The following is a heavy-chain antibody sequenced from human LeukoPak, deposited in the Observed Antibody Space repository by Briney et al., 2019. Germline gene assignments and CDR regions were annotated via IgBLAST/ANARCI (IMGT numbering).Heavy chain of an antibody. CDR2: IYYSGNT. V-gene: IGHV4-59*08. D-gene: IGHD3-16*01. J-gene: IGHJ5*02. Sequence: SETLSLTCTVSGGSISSYYWNWIRQPPGKGLEWIGDIYYSGNTNYNPSLKSRVTISVDTSKNQFSLKLSSVTAADTAVYYCASAPWGSGKYNWFDPWGRGTLVTVSS. CDR1: GGSISSYY. CDR3: ASAPWGSGKYNWFDP.